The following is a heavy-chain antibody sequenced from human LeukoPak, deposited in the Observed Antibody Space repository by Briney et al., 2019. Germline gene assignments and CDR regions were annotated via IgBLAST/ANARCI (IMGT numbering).Heavy chain of an antibody. Sequence: GGSLRLSCAASGFTFSNYWMSWVRQAPGKGLEWVANIKQDGSEKYYVDSVKGRFIISRDNAKNSLYMQMNSLRAEDTAVYYCARDRRPYYGSGSYPDYWGQGTLVTVSS. CDR1: GFTFSNYW. D-gene: IGHD3-10*01. J-gene: IGHJ4*02. CDR2: IKQDGSEK. CDR3: ARDRRPYYGSGSYPDY. V-gene: IGHV3-7*04.